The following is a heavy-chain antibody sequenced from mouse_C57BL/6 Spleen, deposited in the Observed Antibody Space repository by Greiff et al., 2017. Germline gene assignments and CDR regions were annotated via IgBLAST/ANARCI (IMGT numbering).Heavy chain of an antibody. Sequence: EVQLQQSGGGLVQPKGSLKLSCAASGFTFHTYAMHWVRQAPGKGLEWVARIRSKSSNYETYYAGSVKDRYTISRDDSQSMLNLQMNNLKTEDTAMYYCLRFDDGYFYAMDYWGQGTSVTVSS. D-gene: IGHD2-3*01. V-gene: IGHV10-3*01. CDR1: GFTFHTYA. CDR3: LRFDDGYFYAMDY. J-gene: IGHJ4*01. CDR2: IRSKSSNYET.